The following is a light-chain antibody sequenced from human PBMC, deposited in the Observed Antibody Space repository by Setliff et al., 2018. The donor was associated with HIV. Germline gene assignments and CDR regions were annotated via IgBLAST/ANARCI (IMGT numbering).Light chain of an antibody. CDR3: CSYAGSYTYV. CDR2: DVT. Sequence: QSALPQPRSVSGSPGQSVTISCTGTSSDVGGYNYVSWYQQHPGKAPKLMIYDVTKRPSGVPDRFSGPKSGNTASLTISGLQAEDEADYYCCSYAGSYTYVFGTGTKVTVL. CDR1: SSDVGGYNY. V-gene: IGLV2-11*01. J-gene: IGLJ1*01.